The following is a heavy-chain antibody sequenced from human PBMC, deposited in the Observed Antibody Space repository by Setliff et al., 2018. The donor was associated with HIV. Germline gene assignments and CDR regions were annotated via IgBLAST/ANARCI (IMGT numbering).Heavy chain of an antibody. CDR2: IYYIGST. CDR1: SGSISTYY. CDR3: ARWVVAKGYFDY. J-gene: IGHJ4*02. Sequence: PSETLSLTCTVSSGSISTYYWSWIRQPPGKGLEWIGYIYYIGSTNYNPSLKSRVTISVDTSKNQFSLNLSSVTTADTAVYFCARWVVAKGYFDYWGQGTLVTVSS. D-gene: IGHD2-15*01. V-gene: IGHV4-59*01.